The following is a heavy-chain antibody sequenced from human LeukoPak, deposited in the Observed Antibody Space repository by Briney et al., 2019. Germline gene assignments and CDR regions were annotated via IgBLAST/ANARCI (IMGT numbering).Heavy chain of an antibody. CDR1: GGSISSSSYY. CDR2: IYYSGST. V-gene: IGHV4-39*07. D-gene: IGHD3-9*01. CDR3: ASVPYDILTGYNLSVDN. Sequence: SEILSLTCTVSGGSISSSSYYWGWIRQPPGKGLEWIGTIYYSGSTYYNPSLKSRVTISVDTSKNQFSLKLSSVTAADTAVYYCASVPYDILTGYNLSVDNWGQGTLVTVSS. J-gene: IGHJ4*02.